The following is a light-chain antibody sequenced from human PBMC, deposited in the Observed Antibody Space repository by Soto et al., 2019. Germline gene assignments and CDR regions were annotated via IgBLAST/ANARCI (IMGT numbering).Light chain of an antibody. CDR2: AAS. CDR1: QSINSY. J-gene: IGKJ1*01. V-gene: IGKV1-39*01. CDR3: QQSYNTPRT. Sequence: DIQMTQSPSSLSASVGDRDSITCRASQSINSYLNWYQQKPGEAPTLLIFAASTLQSGVPSRFSGSGSGTDFTLTISSLQPEDSATYYCQQSYNTPRTFGQGTKVDIK.